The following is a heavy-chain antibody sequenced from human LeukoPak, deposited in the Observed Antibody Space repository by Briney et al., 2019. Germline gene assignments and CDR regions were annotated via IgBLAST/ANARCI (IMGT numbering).Heavy chain of an antibody. Sequence: PGGSLRLSCAASGFTFDDYAMHWVRQAPGEGLEWVSGISWNSGSIGYADSVKGRFTISRDNAKNSLYLQMNSLRAEDMALYYCAKDSGSFPSHFDYWGQGTLVTVSS. CDR2: ISWNSGSI. CDR1: GFTFDDYA. V-gene: IGHV3-9*03. CDR3: AKDSGSFPSHFDY. J-gene: IGHJ4*02. D-gene: IGHD1-26*01.